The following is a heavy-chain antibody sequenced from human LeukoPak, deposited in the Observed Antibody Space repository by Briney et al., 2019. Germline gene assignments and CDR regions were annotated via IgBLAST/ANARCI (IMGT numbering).Heavy chain of an antibody. J-gene: IGHJ5*02. CDR2: IIPILGIA. V-gene: IGHV1-69*04. CDR3: ARALWFGDVTRREWFDP. D-gene: IGHD3-10*01. Sequence: GASVKVSCKASGGTFSSYAISWVRQAPGQGLEWMGRIIPILGIANYAQKFQGRVTITADKSTSTAYTELSSLRSEDTAVYYCARALWFGDVTRREWFDPWGQGTLVTVSS. CDR1: GGTFSSYA.